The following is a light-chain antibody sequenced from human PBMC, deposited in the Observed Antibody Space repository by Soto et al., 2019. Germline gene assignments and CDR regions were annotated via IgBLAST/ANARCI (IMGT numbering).Light chain of an antibody. CDR1: SSNIGAGYD. V-gene: IGLV1-40*01. CDR3: QSYDSSLFYV. Sequence: QSVLTQPPSVSGAPGQRVTISCTGSSSNIGAGYDVHWYQQLPGTAPKLLIYGNSNRPSGVPDRFSGSKSGTPASLAITGLQAEDEADYYCQSYDSSLFYVFGTGTKLTVL. CDR2: GNS. J-gene: IGLJ1*01.